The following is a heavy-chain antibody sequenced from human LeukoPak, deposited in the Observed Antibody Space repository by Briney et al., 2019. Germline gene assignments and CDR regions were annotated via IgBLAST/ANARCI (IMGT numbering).Heavy chain of an antibody. CDR3: ARAGGYASSWAY. V-gene: IGHV3-7*01. Sequence: PGGSLRLSCAASGFTFSSYWMSWDRQAPGKGLEWVANIKQDGSEKNYVDSVKGRFTISRDNAKNSLDLQMNSLRAEDTAVYYCARAGGYASSWAYWGQGTLVTVSS. CDR2: IKQDGSEK. CDR1: GFTFSSYW. J-gene: IGHJ4*02. D-gene: IGHD5-12*01.